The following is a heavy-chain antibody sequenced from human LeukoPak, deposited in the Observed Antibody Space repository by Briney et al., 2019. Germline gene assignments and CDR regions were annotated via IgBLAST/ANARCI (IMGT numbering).Heavy chain of an antibody. CDR2: ISYDGSNK. V-gene: IGHV3-30-3*01. CDR1: GFTFSSYA. Sequence: GGSLRLSCAASGFTFSSYAMHWVRQAPGKGLEWVAVISYDGSNKYYADSVKGRFTISRDNSKNTLYLQMNSLRAEDTAVYYCARDRDIVVVVAARPNWFDPWGQGTLVTVSS. D-gene: IGHD2-15*01. CDR3: ARDRDIVVVVAARPNWFDP. J-gene: IGHJ5*02.